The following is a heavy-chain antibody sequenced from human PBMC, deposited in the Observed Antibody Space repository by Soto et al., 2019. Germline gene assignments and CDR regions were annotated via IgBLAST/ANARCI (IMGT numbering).Heavy chain of an antibody. CDR1: GGSISSYY. D-gene: IGHD5-12*01. V-gene: IGHV4-59*01. J-gene: IGHJ4*02. CDR3: ARGGDGYKSYYFDY. Sequence: QVQLQESGPGLVKPSETLSLTCTVSGGSISSYYWSWIRQPPGKGLEWIGYIYYSGSTNYNPSLKSRVTISVDTSKNQFSLKLSSVTAADTAVYYCARGGDGYKSYYFDYWGQGTLVTVSS. CDR2: IYYSGST.